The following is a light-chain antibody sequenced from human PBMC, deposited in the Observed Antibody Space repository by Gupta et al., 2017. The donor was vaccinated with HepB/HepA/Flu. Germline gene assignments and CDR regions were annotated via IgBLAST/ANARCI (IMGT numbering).Light chain of an antibody. V-gene: IGLV1-44*01. CDR1: SFNIGGNT. Sequence: QSVLTQPPSASGTPGQRVTIPCSGSSFNIGGNTVHWYQQLPGTAPKVLIYNNDQRPSGVPDRFFGSKSGSSASLAITGLQSEDEATYFCSSWDDSLNAAVFGGGTKLSVL. CDR2: NND. J-gene: IGLJ2*01. CDR3: SSWDDSLNAAV.